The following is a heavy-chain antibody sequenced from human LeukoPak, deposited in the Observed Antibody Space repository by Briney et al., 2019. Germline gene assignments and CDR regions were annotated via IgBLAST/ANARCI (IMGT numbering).Heavy chain of an antibody. CDR2: LQSGGGT. D-gene: IGHD2-2*01. V-gene: IGHV3-53*01. CDR3: ARAGLPGAFDS. CDR1: VGSISSGNW. Sequence: PSGTLSLTCAVSVGSISSGNWWSWFRQAPGKGLEWVSVLQSGGGTFYADSVKGRFTISRDNSKNTLYLQMNSLRAEDTAVYYCARAGLPGAFDSWGQGTMVTVSS. J-gene: IGHJ3*02.